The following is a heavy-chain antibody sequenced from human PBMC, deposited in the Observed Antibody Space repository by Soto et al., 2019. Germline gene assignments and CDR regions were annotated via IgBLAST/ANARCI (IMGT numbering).Heavy chain of an antibody. V-gene: IGHV3-7*01. Sequence: PGGSLRLSCAASGFTFSSYWMSWVRQAPGKGLEWVANIKQDGSEKYYVDSVKGRFTISRDNAKNSLYLQMNSLRAEDTAVYYCASYHRSYGSAYFDYWGQGTLVTVSS. CDR1: GFTFSSYW. J-gene: IGHJ4*02. D-gene: IGHD5-18*01. CDR3: ASYHRSYGSAYFDY. CDR2: IKQDGSEK.